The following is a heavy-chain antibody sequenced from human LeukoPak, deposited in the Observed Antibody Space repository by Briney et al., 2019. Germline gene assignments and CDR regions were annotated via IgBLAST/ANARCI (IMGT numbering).Heavy chain of an antibody. CDR3: ARMNGIATFDY. J-gene: IGHJ4*02. V-gene: IGHV1-2*02. D-gene: IGHD6-13*01. CDR2: IDPNSGGT. CDR1: GYTFTDYY. Sequence: GASVKVSCKASGYTFTDYYMHWVRQAPGQGLEWMGWIDPNSGGTKYAQKFQGRVTMTRDTSIRTAYMDLSSLGSDDTAIYYCARMNGIATFDYWGQGSLVTVSS.